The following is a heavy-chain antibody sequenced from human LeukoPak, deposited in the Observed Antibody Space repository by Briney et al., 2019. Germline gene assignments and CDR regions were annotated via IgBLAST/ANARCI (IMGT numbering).Heavy chain of an antibody. V-gene: IGHV5-51*01. Sequence: GESLKISRKGSGYSFTSYWIGWVRQMPGKGLEWMGIIYPGDSDSRYRPSFQGQVTISADKSISTAYLQWSRLKASDTAMYYCARAYILTGYPDYWGQGTLVTVSS. J-gene: IGHJ4*02. CDR1: GYSFTSYW. CDR3: ARAYILTGYPDY. CDR2: IYPGDSDS. D-gene: IGHD3-9*01.